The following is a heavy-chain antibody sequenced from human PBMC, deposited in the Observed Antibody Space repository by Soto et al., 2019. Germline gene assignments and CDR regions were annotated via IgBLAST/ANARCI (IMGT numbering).Heavy chain of an antibody. CDR3: TTDEDLYYDLWSGEALHFDY. CDR2: IKSKTDGGTT. CDR1: GYTFSNAW. Sequence: GGSLRLSFAASGYTFSNAWMNWVRQAPGKGLEWVGRIKSKTDGGTTDYAAPVKGRFTISRDDSKNTLYLQMNSLKTEDTAVYYCTTDEDLYYDLWSGEALHFDYWGQGTLVTVSS. V-gene: IGHV3-15*07. D-gene: IGHD3-3*01. J-gene: IGHJ4*02.